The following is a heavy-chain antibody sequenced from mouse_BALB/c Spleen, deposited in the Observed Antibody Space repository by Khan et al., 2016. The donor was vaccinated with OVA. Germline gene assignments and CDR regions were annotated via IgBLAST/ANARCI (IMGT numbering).Heavy chain of an antibody. D-gene: IGHD2-1*01. CDR2: ISSGGDNI. V-gene: IGHV5-9-3*01. CDR3: ARHNYVPFAY. CDR1: GFTFSTYA. Sequence: EVELVESGGDLVKPGGSLKLSCSASGFTFSTYAMSWVRQTPEKRLEWVATISSGGDNIFYPDSVKGRFTISSENAKNTLYLQMSSLRSEDTAMYYCARHNYVPFAYWGQGTLVTVSA. J-gene: IGHJ3*01.